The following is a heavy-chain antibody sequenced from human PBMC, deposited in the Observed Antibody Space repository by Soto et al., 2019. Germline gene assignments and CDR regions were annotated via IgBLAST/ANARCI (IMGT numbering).Heavy chain of an antibody. Sequence: LRLSCAASGFTPFSYYSMNWVRQAPGKGLEWVSFISGRGSPIYYADSVRGRFTISRDNAKNSLSLEMNNLRVEDTAVYYCARVRGHSYGYVDYWGQGTLVTVSS. CDR3: ARVRGHSYGYVDY. CDR1: GFTPFSYYS. CDR2: ISGRGSPI. J-gene: IGHJ4*02. V-gene: IGHV3-48*04. D-gene: IGHD5-18*01.